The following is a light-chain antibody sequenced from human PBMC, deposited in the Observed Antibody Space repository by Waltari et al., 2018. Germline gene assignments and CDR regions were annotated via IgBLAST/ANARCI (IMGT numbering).Light chain of an antibody. Sequence: DIVMTQSPDSLTVSLGERATINCKSSQSVLYSSINKNYLAWYQQTPGQPPKLLIYWASTRDSGVTDRFSGSGSGTDFTLPISSLQAEDVAVYYCQQYYTTPWTFGQGTQVEIK. J-gene: IGKJ1*01. CDR1: QSVLYSSINKNY. CDR3: QQYYTTPWT. V-gene: IGKV4-1*01. CDR2: WAS.